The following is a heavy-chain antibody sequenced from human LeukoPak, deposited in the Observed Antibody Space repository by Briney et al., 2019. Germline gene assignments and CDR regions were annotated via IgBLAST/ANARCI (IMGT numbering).Heavy chain of an antibody. CDR1: GFTFSTYS. J-gene: IGHJ4*02. Sequence: GGSLRLSCAASGFTFSTYSMHWVRQAPGKGLEWVSIISSGGSHIFYADSVKDRFTISRDNARNLLYLQMNSLRVEDTAIYYCATVGSGATVLGSFDYWGQGTLVTVSS. D-gene: IGHD4-17*01. CDR3: ATVGSGATVLGSFDY. CDR2: ISSGGSHI. V-gene: IGHV3-21*06.